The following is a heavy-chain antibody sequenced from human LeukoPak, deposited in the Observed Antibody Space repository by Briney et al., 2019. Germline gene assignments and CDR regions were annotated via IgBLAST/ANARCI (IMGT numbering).Heavy chain of an antibody. CDR1: GASISRTTYY. J-gene: IGHJ5*02. Sequence: KSSETLSLTCSVSGASISRTTYYWGWIREPPGRGREWIGSVFHTGTAYYNPSLRSRVTLSVYTSKNQFSLKMRSVTAADTAVYYCTKNDVGDYGTWGQGTLVAVSS. V-gene: IGHV4-39*01. D-gene: IGHD4-17*01. CDR3: TKNDVGDYGT. CDR2: VFHTGTA.